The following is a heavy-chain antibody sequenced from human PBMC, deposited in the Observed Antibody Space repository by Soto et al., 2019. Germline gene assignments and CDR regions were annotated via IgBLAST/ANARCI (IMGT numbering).Heavy chain of an antibody. J-gene: IGHJ4*02. D-gene: IGHD6-19*01. CDR2: IYWDDDK. CDR1: GFSLSSTRMA. V-gene: IGHV2-5*02. CDR3: AHIVLAGLGYYFDY. Sequence: QITLKESGPTLVKPTQTLTLTCTFSGFSLSSTRMAVGWIRQPPGKALEWLALIYWDDDKRYSPFLKSRLTITKDTSKNQVVLTMSNIDSVDTARYYCAHIVLAGLGYYFDYWGQGTLVTVYS.